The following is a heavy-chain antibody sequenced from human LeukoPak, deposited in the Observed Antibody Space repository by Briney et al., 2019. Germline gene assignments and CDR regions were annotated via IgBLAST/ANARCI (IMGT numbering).Heavy chain of an antibody. V-gene: IGHV3-7*01. Sequence: GGSLRLSCAVSGFIFDDYAMHWVRQAPGKGLEWVASIKQDGSEKHYVDSVKGRFTISRDNTKNSLYLQLDGLRADDTAVYYCAREPPTNRDSSNYGNWGQGTLVTVSS. CDR1: GFIFDDYA. CDR2: IKQDGSEK. J-gene: IGHJ4*02. D-gene: IGHD4-11*01. CDR3: AREPPTNRDSSNYGN.